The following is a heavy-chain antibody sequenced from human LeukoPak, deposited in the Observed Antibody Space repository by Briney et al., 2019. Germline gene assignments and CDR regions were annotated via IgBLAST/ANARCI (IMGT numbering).Heavy chain of an antibody. CDR1: GGSISSCY. Sequence: SETLSLTCTVSGGSISSCYWSWIRQPAGKGLEWIGRIYTSGSTNYNPSLKSRVTMSVDTSKNQFSLKLSSVTAADTAVYYCARVRAARFSYYYYMDVWGKGTTVTVSS. CDR3: ARVRAARFSYYYYMDV. D-gene: IGHD6-6*01. CDR2: IYTSGST. V-gene: IGHV4-4*07. J-gene: IGHJ6*03.